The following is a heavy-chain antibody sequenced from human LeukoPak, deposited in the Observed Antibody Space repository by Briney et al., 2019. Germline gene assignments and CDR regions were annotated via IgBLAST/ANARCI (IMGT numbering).Heavy chain of an antibody. Sequence: ASVKVSCKASGYTFTDYGFSWVRQAPGQGLEWMGWISGYNGQTEYAENFQGRVIMTRDTSTSTVYMELRSLRSDDTARYYYARDPRTAFDFWRGYSGFDYWGQGTQVTVSS. CDR2: ISGYNGQT. CDR1: GYTFTDYG. D-gene: IGHD3-3*01. J-gene: IGHJ4*02. V-gene: IGHV1-18*04. CDR3: ARDPRTAFDFWRGYSGFDY.